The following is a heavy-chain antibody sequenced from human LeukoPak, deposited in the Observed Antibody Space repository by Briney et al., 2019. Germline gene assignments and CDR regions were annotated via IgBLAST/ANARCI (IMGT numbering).Heavy chain of an antibody. V-gene: IGHV3-23*01. J-gene: IGHJ4*02. CDR3: AKGRRDGYNSNDFDY. D-gene: IGHD5-24*01. CDR1: GFTFSNAW. CDR2: ISGSGGST. Sequence: PGGSLRLSCAASGFTFSNAWMSWVRQAPGKGLEWVSAISGSGGSTYYADSVKGRFTISRDNSKNTLYLQMNSLRAEDTAVYYCAKGRRDGYNSNDFDYWGQGTLVTVSS.